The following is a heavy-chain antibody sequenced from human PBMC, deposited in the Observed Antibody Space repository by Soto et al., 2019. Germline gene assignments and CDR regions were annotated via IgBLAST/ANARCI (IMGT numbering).Heavy chain of an antibody. Sequence: QVQLVESGGGVVQPGRSLRLSCAASGFTFSSYGMHWVRQAPGKGLEWVAVIWYDGSNKYYADSVKGRFTISRDNSKNTLYLQLNSLRAEDTAVYYCARGFTSDAFDIWGQGTMVTVSS. CDR2: IWYDGSNK. CDR1: GFTFSSYG. J-gene: IGHJ3*02. CDR3: ARGFTSDAFDI. V-gene: IGHV3-33*01.